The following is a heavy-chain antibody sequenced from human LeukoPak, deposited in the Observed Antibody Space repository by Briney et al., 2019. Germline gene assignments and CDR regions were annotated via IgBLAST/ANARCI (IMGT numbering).Heavy chain of an antibody. CDR3: AINGYCSSTSCSPPRDY. V-gene: IGHV1-8*03. D-gene: IGHD2-2*01. CDR2: MNPNSGNT. Sequence: GASVKVSCKASGYTFTSYDINWVRQATGQGLEWMGWMNPNSGNTGYAQKFQGRVTITRNTSISTAYMELSSLRSEDTAVYYCAINGYCSSTSCSPPRDYWGQGTLVTVSS. CDR1: GYTFTSYD. J-gene: IGHJ4*02.